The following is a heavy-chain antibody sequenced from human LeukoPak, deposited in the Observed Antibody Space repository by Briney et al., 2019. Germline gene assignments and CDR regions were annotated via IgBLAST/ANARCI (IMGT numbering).Heavy chain of an antibody. V-gene: IGHV3-23*01. CDR1: AFTLRSYD. J-gene: IGHJ4*02. CDR2: LSGSGRST. Sequence: GGSLRLSCTATAFTLRSYDVSWVRQVPGKGLEWVSALSGSGRSTYYADSVKGRFTISRDSSKNTLYLQMDGLRAEDTAVYYCAKGYDSSGYFYYWGQGTLVTVSS. CDR3: AKGYDSSGYFYY. D-gene: IGHD3-22*01.